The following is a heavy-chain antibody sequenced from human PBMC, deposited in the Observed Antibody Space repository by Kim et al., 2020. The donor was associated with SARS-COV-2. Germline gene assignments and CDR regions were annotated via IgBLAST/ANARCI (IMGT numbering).Heavy chain of an antibody. CDR2: IYYSGST. D-gene: IGHD3-22*01. V-gene: IGHV4-39*07. CDR1: GGSISSSSYY. Sequence: SETLSLTCTVSGGSISSSSYYWGWIRQPPGKGLEWIGSIYYSGSTYYNPSLKSRVTISVDTSKNQFSLKLSSVTAADTAVYYCARDRESRGLYYYDSSGYQPFDYWGQGTLVTVSS. J-gene: IGHJ4*02. CDR3: ARDRESRGLYYYDSSGYQPFDY.